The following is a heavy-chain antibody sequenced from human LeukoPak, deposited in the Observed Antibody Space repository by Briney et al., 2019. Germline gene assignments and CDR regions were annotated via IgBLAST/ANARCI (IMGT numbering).Heavy chain of an antibody. J-gene: IGHJ4*02. CDR2: ISSSSSTI. Sequence: GGSLRLSCAASGFTFSSYSMNWVRQAPGKGLEWVSYISSSSSTIYYADSVKGRFTISRDNAKNSLYLQMNSLRAEDAAVYYCARDEGYFDYWGQGTLVTVPS. CDR3: ARDEGYFDY. V-gene: IGHV3-48*01. CDR1: GFTFSSYS.